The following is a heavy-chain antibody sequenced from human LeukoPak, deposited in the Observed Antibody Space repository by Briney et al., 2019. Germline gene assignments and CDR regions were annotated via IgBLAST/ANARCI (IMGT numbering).Heavy chain of an antibody. V-gene: IGHV1-46*01. D-gene: IGHD6-6*01. J-gene: IGHJ4*02. Sequence: ASVKVSCKASGYTFTSHYMHWVRQAPGQGFEWMGIINPSDGSTTSAQKFQGRVTVTRDTSTSTVYMELSSLRSEDTAVYYCARDSNSSSFDYWGQGILVTVSS. CDR3: ARDSNSSSFDY. CDR1: GYTFTSHY. CDR2: INPSDGST.